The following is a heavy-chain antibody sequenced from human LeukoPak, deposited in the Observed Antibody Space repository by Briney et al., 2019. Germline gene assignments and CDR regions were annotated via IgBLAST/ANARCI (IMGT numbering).Heavy chain of an antibody. CDR3: ARDLPYDSSGYYYPLGLAFDI. D-gene: IGHD3-22*01. CDR2: IYYSGST. J-gene: IGHJ3*02. CDR1: GGSISSYY. Sequence: PSETLSLTCTVSGGSISSYYWSWIRQPPGKGLEWIGYIYYSGSTNYNPSLKSRVTISVDTSKNQFSLKLSSVTAADTAVYYCARDLPYDSSGYYYPLGLAFDIWGQGTMVTVSS. V-gene: IGHV4-59*01.